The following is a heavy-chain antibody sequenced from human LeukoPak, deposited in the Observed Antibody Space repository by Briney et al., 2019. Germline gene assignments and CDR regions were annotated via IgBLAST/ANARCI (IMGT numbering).Heavy chain of an antibody. V-gene: IGHV4-31*03. Sequence: SETLSLTCTVSGGSISSGGYYWSWIRQHPGKGLEWIGYIYYSGSTYYNPSLKSRVTISVDTSKNQFSLKLSSVTAADTAVYYCARDNYGSGSYLDYWGQGTLVTVSS. D-gene: IGHD3-10*01. CDR1: GGSISSGGYY. CDR3: ARDNYGSGSYLDY. J-gene: IGHJ4*02. CDR2: IYYSGST.